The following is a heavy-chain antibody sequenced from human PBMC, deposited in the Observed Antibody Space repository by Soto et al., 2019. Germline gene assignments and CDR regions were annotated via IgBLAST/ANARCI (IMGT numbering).Heavy chain of an antibody. D-gene: IGHD1-26*01. CDR3: ASRSGSYFPYYYYYGMDV. CDR2: IDPSDSYT. CDR1: GYSFTSYW. Sequence: PRESLKISCKGSGYSFTSYWISWVRQMPGKGLEWMGRIDPSDSYTNYSPSFQGHVTISADKSISTAYLQWSSLKASDTAMYYCASRSGSYFPYYYYYGMDVWGQGTTVTVSS. J-gene: IGHJ6*02. V-gene: IGHV5-10-1*01.